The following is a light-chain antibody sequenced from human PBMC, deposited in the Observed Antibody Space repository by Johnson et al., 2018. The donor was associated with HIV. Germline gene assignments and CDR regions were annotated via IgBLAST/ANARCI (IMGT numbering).Light chain of an antibody. Sequence: HSVLTQPPSVSAAPGQKVTISCSGSSSNIGNNYVSWYQQLPGTAPKLLIYDNNKRPSGIPDRFSASKSGTSATLGITELQTGDEADYYCGTWDSSLSAGVFGTGTKVTVL. CDR2: DNN. J-gene: IGLJ1*01. CDR1: SSNIGNNY. V-gene: IGLV1-51*01. CDR3: GTWDSSLSAGV.